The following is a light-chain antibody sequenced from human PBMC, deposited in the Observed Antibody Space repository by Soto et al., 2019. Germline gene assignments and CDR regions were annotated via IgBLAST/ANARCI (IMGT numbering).Light chain of an antibody. Sequence: QSVLTQPASVSGSPGQSITISRTGTISDVSGYNFVSWYQQYPGKAPKLMIYDVSNRPSGVSNRFSGSKSGNTASLTISGLQAEDEADYYCSSYTSSNTYVFGAGTKVPVL. CDR2: DVS. CDR3: SSYTSSNTYV. V-gene: IGLV2-14*03. J-gene: IGLJ1*01. CDR1: ISDVSGYNF.